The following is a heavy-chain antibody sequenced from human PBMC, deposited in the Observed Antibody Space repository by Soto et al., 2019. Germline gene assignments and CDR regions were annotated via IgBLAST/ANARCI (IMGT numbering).Heavy chain of an antibody. V-gene: IGHV3-23*01. CDR3: AKQGAAQGYVDV. CDR2: ISGSGGSA. Sequence: EVQLLESGGGLVQPGGSLRLSCAASGFSFSSYAMSWVRQAPGKGLEWVSAISGSGGSAYYADSVKGRFTFSRDNSKDTLYLQMNSLRDEDTVVYYCAKQGAAQGYVDVWGQGTTVTVSS. D-gene: IGHD6-6*01. J-gene: IGHJ6*02. CDR1: GFSFSSYA.